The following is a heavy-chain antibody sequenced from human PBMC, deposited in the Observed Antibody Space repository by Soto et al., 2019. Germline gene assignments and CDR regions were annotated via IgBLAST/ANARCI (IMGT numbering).Heavy chain of an antibody. CDR2: VYYSGST. CDR3: ARFDSGGNSGCDY. V-gene: IGHV4-59*01. J-gene: IGHJ4*02. CDR1: GCSMSIYY. Sequence: PSETLSLTCTVSGCSMSIYYWSWIRQPPGKGLEWIGYVYYSGSTNYNPSLRSRVTISIDTSKNQFSLKLSSVTTADTAVYYCARFDSGGNSGCDYWGQGTLVTVSS. D-gene: IGHD4-17*01.